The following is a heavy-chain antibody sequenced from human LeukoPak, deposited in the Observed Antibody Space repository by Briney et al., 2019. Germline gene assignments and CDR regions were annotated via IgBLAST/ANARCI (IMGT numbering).Heavy chain of an antibody. CDR2: INPLRGDT. CDR3: TRDSSYYMDF. V-gene: IGHV1-2*02. J-gene: IGHJ6*03. Sequence: AAVKLSCKTSGFGFTGHYMHWVRQAPGQGLEWLGWINPLRGDTHYAEKFQGRITMTRDTAINTAYMELSSLRSDDTAVYFCTRDSSYYMDFWGQGTTVTVSS. CDR1: GFGFTGHY.